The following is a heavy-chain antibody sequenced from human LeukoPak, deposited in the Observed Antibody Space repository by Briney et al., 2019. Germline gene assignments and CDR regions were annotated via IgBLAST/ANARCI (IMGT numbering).Heavy chain of an antibody. Sequence: ASVKVSCKASGYTFTSYAMNWVRQAPGQGLEWMGWINTNTGNPTYAQGFTGRFVFSLDTSVSTAYLQISSLKAEDTAVYYCARDVSIAAAPPLDYWGQGTLVTVSS. CDR3: ARDVSIAAAPPLDY. CDR1: GYTFTSYA. D-gene: IGHD6-13*01. V-gene: IGHV7-4-1*02. CDR2: INTNTGNP. J-gene: IGHJ4*02.